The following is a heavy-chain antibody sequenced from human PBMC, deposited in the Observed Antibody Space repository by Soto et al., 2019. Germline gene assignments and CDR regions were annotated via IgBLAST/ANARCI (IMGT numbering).Heavy chain of an antibody. D-gene: IGHD6-19*01. J-gene: IGHJ6*02. CDR2: ISAYNGNT. V-gene: IGHV1-18*01. CDR1: GYTFTSYG. Sequence: ASVKVSCKASGYTFTSYGISWVRQAPGQGLEWMGWISAYNGNTNYAQKLQGRVTMTTDTSTSTAYMELRSLRSDDTAVYYCARDLMSGWYGFYYYGMDVWGQGTTVTVSS. CDR3: ARDLMSGWYGFYYYGMDV.